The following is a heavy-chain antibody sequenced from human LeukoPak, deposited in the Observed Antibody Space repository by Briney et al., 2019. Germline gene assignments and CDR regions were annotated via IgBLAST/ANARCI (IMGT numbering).Heavy chain of an antibody. CDR3: ARDGVGLERPYYYYYYGMDV. CDR1: GFTFSDYY. D-gene: IGHD1-1*01. Sequence: GGSLRLSCAASGFTFSDYYMSWIRQAPGKGLEWVSYISSSGSTIYYADSVKGRFTISRDNAKNSLYLQMNSLRAEDTAVYYCARDGVGLERPYYYYYYGMDVWGQGTTVTVSS. CDR2: ISSSGSTI. V-gene: IGHV3-11*01. J-gene: IGHJ6*02.